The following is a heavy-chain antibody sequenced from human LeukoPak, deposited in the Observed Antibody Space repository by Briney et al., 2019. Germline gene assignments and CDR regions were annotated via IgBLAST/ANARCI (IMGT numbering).Heavy chain of an antibody. V-gene: IGHV5-51*01. Sequence: GESLQISCKGSGYRFTTYWISWVRKMPGKGLEWMGIIYPSDSDTRYSPSFQGQVTISADKSISTAYLQWSSLKASDTAMYYCARAANYYYYYMDVWGKGTTVTVSS. J-gene: IGHJ6*03. CDR2: IYPSDSDT. D-gene: IGHD6-25*01. CDR3: ARAANYYYYYMDV. CDR1: GYRFTTYW.